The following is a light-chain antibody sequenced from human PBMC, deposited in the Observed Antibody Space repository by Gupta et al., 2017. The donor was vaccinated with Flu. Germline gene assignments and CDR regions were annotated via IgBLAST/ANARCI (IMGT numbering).Light chain of an antibody. Sequence: SVLTQPPSASGTPGPRVTISCSGSSSNIGSNTVNWYQQLPGTAPKLLIYSNNQRPSGGPDRFSGSKSGTSASLAISGLQSEDEADYYCAAWDDSLNGWVFGGGTKLTVL. CDR1: SSNIGSNT. CDR3: AAWDDSLNGWV. CDR2: SNN. J-gene: IGLJ3*02. V-gene: IGLV1-44*01.